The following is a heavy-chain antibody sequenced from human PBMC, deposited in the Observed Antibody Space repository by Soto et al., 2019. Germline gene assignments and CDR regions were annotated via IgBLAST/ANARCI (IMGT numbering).Heavy chain of an antibody. CDR2: INPSGGST. D-gene: IGHD2-15*01. CDR3: ATCSGGNCYSYYYYYMDV. V-gene: IGHV1-46*03. Sequence: ASVKVSCKASGYTFTSYYMHWVRQAPGQGLEWMGIINPSGGSTSYAQKFQGRVTMTRDTSTSTVYMELSSLRSEDTAVYYCATCSGGNCYSYYYYYMDVWGKGTTVTVSS. CDR1: GYTFTSYY. J-gene: IGHJ6*03.